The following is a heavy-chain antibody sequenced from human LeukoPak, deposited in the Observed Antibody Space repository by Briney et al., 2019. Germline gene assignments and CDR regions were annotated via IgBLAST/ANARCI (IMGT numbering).Heavy chain of an antibody. J-gene: IGHJ4*02. V-gene: IGHV3-23*01. D-gene: IGHD2-2*01. CDR3: AKDRPGIVVVN. Sequence: PPGGSLRLSCAASGFTFSIYAMSWVRQAPGKGLEWVSAISGSGGSTYYADSVKDRFTISRDNSKNTLYLQMNSLRAEDTAVYYCAKDRPGIVVVNWGQGTLVTVSS. CDR2: ISGSGGST. CDR1: GFTFSIYA.